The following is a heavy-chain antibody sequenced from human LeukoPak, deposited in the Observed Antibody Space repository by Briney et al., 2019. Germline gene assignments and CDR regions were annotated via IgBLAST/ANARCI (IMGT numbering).Heavy chain of an antibody. CDR3: AKDRLYNWTIFDY. CDR1: GFTFSSYA. Sequence: PGASLRLSCAASGFTFSSYAMSWVRQAPGKGLEWVSAISGSGGSTYYADSVKGRFTISRDNSKNTLYLQMNSLRAEDTAVYYCAKDRLYNWTIFDYWGQGTLVTVSS. J-gene: IGHJ4*02. V-gene: IGHV3-23*01. CDR2: ISGSGGST. D-gene: IGHD1-20*01.